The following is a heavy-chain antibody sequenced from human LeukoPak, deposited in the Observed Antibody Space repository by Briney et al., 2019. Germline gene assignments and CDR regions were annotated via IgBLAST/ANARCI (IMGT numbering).Heavy chain of an antibody. CDR1: GYSFTYW. V-gene: IGHV5-51*01. CDR2: IYSGDSHT. D-gene: IGHD4-17*01. Sequence: GESLKISCKGSGYSFTYWIGWVRQMPGKGLEWMGIIYSGDSHTKYSPSFQGRVTISVDNSISTAYLRWSSLEASDTAMYYCASARHGDYVWDYWGQGTLVTVSS. CDR3: ASARHGDYVWDY. J-gene: IGHJ4*02.